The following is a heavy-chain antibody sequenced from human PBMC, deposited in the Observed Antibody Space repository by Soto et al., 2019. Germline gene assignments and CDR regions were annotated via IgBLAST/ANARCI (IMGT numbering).Heavy chain of an antibody. CDR2: ISLYSDGT. Sequence: QVQLVQSGGEVKRPGASVKVSCKTSGYTFSNYGITWVRQAPGQPLEWLGWISLYSDGTNYAQKFQGRAYMTTDTSTTTAYMELRSLRSDDTAVYYCARVVPGAEAWFGPWGQGTLVTVSS. V-gene: IGHV1-18*01. D-gene: IGHD2-2*01. J-gene: IGHJ5*02. CDR3: ARVVPGAEAWFGP. CDR1: GYTFSNYG.